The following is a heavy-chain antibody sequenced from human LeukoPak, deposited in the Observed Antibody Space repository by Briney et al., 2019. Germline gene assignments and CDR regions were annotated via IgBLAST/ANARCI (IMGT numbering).Heavy chain of an antibody. D-gene: IGHD6-19*01. CDR2: ISYDGSNK. J-gene: IGHJ4*02. CDR3: AKGWSSGWYFDY. CDR1: GFTFSGSA. V-gene: IGHV3-30*04. Sequence: GGSLKLSCAASGFTFSGSAMHWVRQAPGKGLEWVAVISYDGSNKYYADSVKGRFTISRDNSKNTLYLQMNSLRAEDTAVYYCAKGWSSGWYFDYWGQGTLVTVSS.